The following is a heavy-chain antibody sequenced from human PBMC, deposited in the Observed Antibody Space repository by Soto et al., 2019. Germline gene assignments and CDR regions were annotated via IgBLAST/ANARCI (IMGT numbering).Heavy chain of an antibody. V-gene: IGHV4-39*01. CDR3: RSSSRYSTDV. D-gene: IGHD6-13*01. CDR1: GGSITSSFY. CDR2: IYGTGNT. Sequence: QLQLQESGPGLVKPSETLSLSCTVSGGSITSSFYWGWIRQPPGKGLEWIGSIYGTGNTYYNPSLKGRVPISADTSKHQFPLTLISVTAADTAVYYCRSSSRYSTDVWGQGATVTVSS. J-gene: IGHJ6*02.